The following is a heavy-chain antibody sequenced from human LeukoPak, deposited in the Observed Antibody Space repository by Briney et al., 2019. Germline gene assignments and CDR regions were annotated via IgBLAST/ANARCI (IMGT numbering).Heavy chain of an antibody. CDR3: ARVQHIVGAFRSIYYFDY. J-gene: IGHJ4*02. D-gene: IGHD1-26*01. CDR1: GGSISSSSYY. Sequence: SETLSLTCTVSGGSISSSSYYWGWIRQPPGKGLEWIGSIYYSGSTYYNPSLKSRVTISVDTSKNQFSLKLSSVTAADTAVYYCARVQHIVGAFRSIYYFDYWGQGTLVTVSS. V-gene: IGHV4-39*07. CDR2: IYYSGST.